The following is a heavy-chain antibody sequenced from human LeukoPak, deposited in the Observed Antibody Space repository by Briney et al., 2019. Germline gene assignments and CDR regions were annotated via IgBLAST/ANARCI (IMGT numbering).Heavy chain of an antibody. V-gene: IGHV1-18*01. J-gene: IGHJ4*02. Sequence: ASVKVSCKASGYTFTSYGISWVRQAPGRGLEWMGWISAYNGNTNYAQKLQGRVTMTTDTSTSTAYMELRSLRSDDTAVYYCARDPNYYGSGSYYNVGFFVLWGQGTLVTVSS. CDR3: ARDPNYYGSGSYYNVGFFVL. D-gene: IGHD3-10*01. CDR1: GYTFTSYG. CDR2: ISAYNGNT.